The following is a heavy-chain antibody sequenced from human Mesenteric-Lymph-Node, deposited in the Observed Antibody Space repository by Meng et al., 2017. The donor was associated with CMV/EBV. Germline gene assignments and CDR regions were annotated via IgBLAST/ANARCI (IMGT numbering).Heavy chain of an antibody. CDR3: ARDQIFGVVIMGFDY. D-gene: IGHD3-3*01. J-gene: IGHJ4*02. Sequence: ASVKVSCKASGYTFTSYGISWVRQAPGQGLEWMGWISAYNGNTNYAQELQGRVTMTTDTSTSTAYMELRSLRSDDTAVYYCARDQIFGVVIMGFDYWGQGTLVTVSS. CDR2: ISAYNGNT. V-gene: IGHV1-18*01. CDR1: GYTFTSYG.